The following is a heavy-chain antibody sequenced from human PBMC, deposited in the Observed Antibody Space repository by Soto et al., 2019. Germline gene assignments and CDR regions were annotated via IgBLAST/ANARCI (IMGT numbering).Heavy chain of an antibody. D-gene: IGHD3-22*01. J-gene: IGHJ4*02. CDR1: EFTFRSYA. V-gene: IGHV3-23*01. Sequence: EVQLLESGGGLIEPGGSLRLSCAASEFTFRSYAMSWVRQAPGEGLEWVSAISDIGDITYYADSVKGRFTISRDNSKNTLFLQMDSLRPEDTAVYFCAKDYSYDSSGVLDSWGQGTLVTVSS. CDR2: ISDIGDIT. CDR3: AKDYSYDSSGVLDS.